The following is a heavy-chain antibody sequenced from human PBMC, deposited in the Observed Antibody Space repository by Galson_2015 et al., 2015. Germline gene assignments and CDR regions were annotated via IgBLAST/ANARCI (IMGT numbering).Heavy chain of an antibody. V-gene: IGHV1-2*04. D-gene: IGHD6-13*01. CDR2: INPNSGGT. J-gene: IGHJ4*02. CDR3: ARDLSAAAHLDY. Sequence: SVKVSCKASGYTFTGYYTHWVRQAPGQGLEWMGWINPNSGGTNYAQKFQGWVTMTRDTSISTAYMELSRLRSDDTAVYYCARDLSAAAHLDYWGQGTLVTVSS. CDR1: GYTFTGYY.